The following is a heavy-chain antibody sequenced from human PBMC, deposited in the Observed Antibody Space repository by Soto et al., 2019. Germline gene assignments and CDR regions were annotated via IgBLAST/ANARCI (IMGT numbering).Heavy chain of an antibody. CDR2: IYYSGST. Sequence: SETLPLTCTVSGGSISSYYWSWIRQPPGKGLEWIGYIYYSGSTNYNPSLKSRVTISVDTSKNQFSLKLSSVTAADTAVYYCARGELELRALYGMDVWGQGTTVTVSS. CDR1: GGSISSYY. D-gene: IGHD1-7*01. V-gene: IGHV4-59*01. CDR3: ARGELELRALYGMDV. J-gene: IGHJ6*02.